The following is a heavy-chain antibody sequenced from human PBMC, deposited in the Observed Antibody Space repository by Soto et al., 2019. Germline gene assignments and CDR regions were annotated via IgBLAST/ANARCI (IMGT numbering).Heavy chain of an antibody. CDR3: ARADYYDSSGYLDAFDI. V-gene: IGHV1-69*01. D-gene: IGHD3-22*01. CDR2: IIPIFGTA. J-gene: IGHJ3*02. CDR1: GGTFSSYA. Sequence: QVQLVQSGAEVKKPGSSVKVSCKASGGTFSSYAISWVRQAPGQGLEWMGGIIPIFGTANYAQKFQGRVTITADESTSTAYMGLSSLRSEDTAVYYCARADYYDSSGYLDAFDIWGQGTMVTVSS.